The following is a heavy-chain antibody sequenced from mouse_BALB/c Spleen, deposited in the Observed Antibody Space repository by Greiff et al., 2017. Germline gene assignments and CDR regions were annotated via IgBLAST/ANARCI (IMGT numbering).Heavy chain of an antibody. Sequence: QVHVKQSGPGLVAPSQSLSITCTVSGFSLTGYGVNWVRQPPGKGLEWLGMIWGDGSTDYNSALKSRLSISKDNSKSQVFLKMNSLQTDDTARYYCARDYYDYDDGAWFAYWGQGTLVTVSA. D-gene: IGHD2-4*01. CDR1: GFSLTGYG. CDR3: ARDYYDYDDGAWFAY. CDR2: IWGDGST. V-gene: IGHV2-6-7*01. J-gene: IGHJ3*01.